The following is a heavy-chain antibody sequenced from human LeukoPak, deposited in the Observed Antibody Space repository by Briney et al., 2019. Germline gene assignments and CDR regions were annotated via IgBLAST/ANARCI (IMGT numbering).Heavy chain of an antibody. V-gene: IGHV3-23*01. Sequence: PGGSLRLSCAASGFTFSSYSMSWVRQAPGKGLEWVSAISGSGGSTYYADSVKGRFTISRDNSKNTLYLQMNSLRAEDTAVYYCAKDMEVAAISSGLGYWGQGTLVTVSS. J-gene: IGHJ4*02. CDR3: AKDMEVAAISSGLGY. CDR1: GFTFSSYS. D-gene: IGHD1-26*01. CDR2: ISGSGGST.